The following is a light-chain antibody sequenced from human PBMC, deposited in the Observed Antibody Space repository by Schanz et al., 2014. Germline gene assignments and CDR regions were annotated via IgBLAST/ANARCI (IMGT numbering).Light chain of an antibody. CDR3: QHYSMSPL. J-gene: IGKJ1*01. CDR2: GAS. CDR1: QSVSSTY. V-gene: IGKV3-20*01. Sequence: EIVLTQSPETLSLSPGERATLSCRASQSVSSTYLAWYQHKPGQAPRLLIYGASSRATGTPDRFSGSGSGTDFILTISRLEPEDVAVYYCQHYSMSPLFGQGTRVEI.